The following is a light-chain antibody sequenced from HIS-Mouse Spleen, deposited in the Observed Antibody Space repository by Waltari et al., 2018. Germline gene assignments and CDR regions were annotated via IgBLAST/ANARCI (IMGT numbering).Light chain of an antibody. J-gene: IGLJ1*01. V-gene: IGLV2-14*03. CDR3: SSYTSSSTYV. Sequence: QSALTQPASVSGSPGQPITLPCTVTSIDVRAYNHVSRYQQHPGKAPKLMIYDVSNRPSGVSNRFSGSKSGNTASLTISGLQAEDEADYYCSSYTSSSTYVFGTGTKVTVL. CDR2: DVS. CDR1: SIDVRAYNH.